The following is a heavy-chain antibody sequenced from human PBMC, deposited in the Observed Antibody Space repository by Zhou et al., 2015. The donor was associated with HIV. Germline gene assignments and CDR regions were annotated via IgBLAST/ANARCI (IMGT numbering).Heavy chain of an antibody. CDR2: ITPVLGTA. D-gene: IGHD3-16*01. V-gene: IGHV1-69*06. CDR1: GGTFNKHG. Sequence: QVQLVQSGAEVKKPGSSVKVSCKASGGTFNKHGISWVRQAPGQGLEWMGGITPVLGTAKYAQKLQGRVSCTADRSTSTAYMELRSLRSDDTAVYYCARDRGGATRPDWRYFDLWGRGTQVTVSS. CDR3: ARDRGGATRPDWRYFDL. J-gene: IGHJ2*01.